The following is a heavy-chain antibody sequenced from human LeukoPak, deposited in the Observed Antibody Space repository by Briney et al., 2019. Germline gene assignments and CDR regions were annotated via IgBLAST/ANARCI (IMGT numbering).Heavy chain of an antibody. CDR2: INSDGTT. CDR1: GFTFSSYW. V-gene: IGHV3-74*01. J-gene: IGHJ4*02. CDR3: ARGRGGSSLYYFDY. D-gene: IGHD2-15*01. Sequence: GGSLRLSCAASGFTFSSYWMHWVRQVPGKGLVWVSRINSDGTTSYADSVKGRFTISRDNAKNSLFLQMNSLRAEDTAVYYCARGRGGSSLYYFDYWGQGTLVTVSS.